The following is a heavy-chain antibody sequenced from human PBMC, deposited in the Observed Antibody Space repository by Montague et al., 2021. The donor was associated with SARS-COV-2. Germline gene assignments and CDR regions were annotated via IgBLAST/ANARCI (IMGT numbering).Heavy chain of an antibody. V-gene: IGHV4-59*02. Sequence: SETLSLTCTVSGASVGSSDWGWIRQSPGKGLEWIGYFYSVGSTDYNPSLKSRATISRDTSKNQFSLKVGSVTAADTAVYYCARETMTADAFDIWGQGTMVTVSS. CDR1: GASVGSSD. D-gene: IGHD1-14*01. J-gene: IGHJ3*02. CDR2: FYSVGST. CDR3: ARETMTADAFDI.